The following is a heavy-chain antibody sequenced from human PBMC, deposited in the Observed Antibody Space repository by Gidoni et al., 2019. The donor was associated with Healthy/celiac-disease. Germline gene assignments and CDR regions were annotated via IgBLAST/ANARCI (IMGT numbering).Heavy chain of an antibody. CDR1: GYSISSCYY. V-gene: IGHV4-38-2*01. CDR2: IYHSGST. J-gene: IGHJ4*02. Sequence: QVQLQESGPGLVKPSETLSLTCAVSGYSISSCYYWGWIRQPPGKGLEWIGSIYHSGSTYYNPSLKSRVTISVDTSKNQFSLKLSSVTAADTAVYYCARGVDIVVVTAILANDYWGQGTLVTVSS. D-gene: IGHD2-21*02. CDR3: ARGVDIVVVTAILANDY.